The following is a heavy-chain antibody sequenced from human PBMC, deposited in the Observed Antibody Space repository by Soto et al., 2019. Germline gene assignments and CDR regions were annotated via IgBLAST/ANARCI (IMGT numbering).Heavy chain of an antibody. V-gene: IGHV2-5*08. CDR1: GFSLSTSGMC. Sequence: SGPTLVNPTQTLTLTCTFSGFSLSTSGMCVSWIRQPPGKALEWLALIDWDDDKRYSPSLKSRLTITKDTSKNQVVLTMTNMDPVDTATYYCAHSLRYFDAQRVVAFDIWGQGTMVTVSS. J-gene: IGHJ3*02. CDR3: AHSLRYFDAQRVVAFDI. D-gene: IGHD3-9*01. CDR2: IDWDDDK.